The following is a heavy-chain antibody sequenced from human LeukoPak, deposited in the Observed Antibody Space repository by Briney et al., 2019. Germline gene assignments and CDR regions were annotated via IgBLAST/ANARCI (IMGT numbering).Heavy chain of an antibody. Sequence: SETLSLTCTVSGGSISSYYWNWIRQPPGGGLEWIGDIYSGGNTNYNPSLKSRVTISVDTSKNQFSLKLSSVTAADTAVYYCARGYCSSTSCYGRWYAFDIWGQGTMVTVSS. J-gene: IGHJ3*02. CDR3: ARGYCSSTSCYGRWYAFDI. CDR1: GGSISSYY. CDR2: IYSGGNT. D-gene: IGHD2-2*01. V-gene: IGHV4-59*01.